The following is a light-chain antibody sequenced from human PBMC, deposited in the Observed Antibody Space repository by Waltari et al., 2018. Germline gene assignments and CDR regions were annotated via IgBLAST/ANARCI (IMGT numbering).Light chain of an antibody. Sequence: QSALTQPATVSGFPGPSITLPSTGIIRAVAGQNYIPWYQQHPGKAPKLFIFDVSNRPSGVSNRFSGSKSGNTASLTISGLQAEDESDYYCCSFTSRSTWVFGGGTKLTVL. CDR1: IRAVAGQNY. V-gene: IGLV2-14*01. CDR2: DVS. CDR3: CSFTSRSTWV. J-gene: IGLJ3*02.